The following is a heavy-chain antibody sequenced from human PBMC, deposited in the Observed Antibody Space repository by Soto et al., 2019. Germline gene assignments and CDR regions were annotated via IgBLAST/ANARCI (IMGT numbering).Heavy chain of an antibody. CDR3: SCSAYSSSWCQVYYFHF. Sequence: QVQLVQSGAEVKKPGSSVKVSCKASGGTFSSYAISWVRQAPGQGLEWMGGIIPIFGTANYAQKFQGRGTISADESTSSGYMELSSLRSEDTAVYYCSCSAYSSSWCQVYYFHFWGQGTLVTVSS. V-gene: IGHV1-69*19. J-gene: IGHJ4*02. CDR1: GGTFSSYA. CDR2: IIPIFGTA. D-gene: IGHD6-13*01.